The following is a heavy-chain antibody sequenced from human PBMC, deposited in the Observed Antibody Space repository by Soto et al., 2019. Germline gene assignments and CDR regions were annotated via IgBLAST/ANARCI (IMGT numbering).Heavy chain of an antibody. CDR3: ARAHYGDYGYGMDV. CDR2: TYHSGTA. D-gene: IGHD4-17*01. Sequence: QLQLQEPGSGLVKPSQTLSLTCAVSGGSISSGGYSWTWIRQPPGKGLEWIGYTYHSGTAYYSPSLKSRVTISVDRSKNQFSLKLTSVTDADTAVYYCARAHYGDYGYGMDVWGQGTPVTVSS. J-gene: IGHJ6*02. CDR1: GGSISSGGYS. V-gene: IGHV4-30-2*01.